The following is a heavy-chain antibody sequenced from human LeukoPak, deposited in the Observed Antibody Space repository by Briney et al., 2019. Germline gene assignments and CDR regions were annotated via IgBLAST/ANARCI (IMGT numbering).Heavy chain of an antibody. CDR2: IYYSGST. Sequence: ASETLSLTCTVSGGSISSYYWSCIRQPPGKGLEWIGYIYYSGSTNYNPSLKSRVTISVDTSKNQFSLKLSSVTAADTAVYYCARSPRLMIHIDYFDYWGQGTLVTVSS. CDR1: GGSISSYY. D-gene: IGHD3-16*01. J-gene: IGHJ4*02. CDR3: ARSPRLMIHIDYFDY. V-gene: IGHV4-59*08.